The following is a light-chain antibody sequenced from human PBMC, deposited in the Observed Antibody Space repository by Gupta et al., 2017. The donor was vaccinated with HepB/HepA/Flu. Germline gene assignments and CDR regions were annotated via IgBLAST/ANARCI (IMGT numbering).Light chain of an antibody. J-gene: IGLJ2*01. CDR3: QAWDSGTVV. CDR1: KLGDKY. Sequence: SYELTQPPSVSVSLGQTASITCSGDKLGDKYASWYQQKPGQSPVLVSYQDSKRPSGIPERFSGSNSGNTATLTISGTQAMDEADYYCQAWDSGTVVFGGGTKLTVL. V-gene: IGLV3-1*01. CDR2: QDS.